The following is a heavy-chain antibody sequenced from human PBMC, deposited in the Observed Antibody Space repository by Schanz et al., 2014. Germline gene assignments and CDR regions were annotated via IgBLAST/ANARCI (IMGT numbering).Heavy chain of an antibody. CDR2: INPNSGDT. J-gene: IGHJ4*02. CDR3: ARDQSPYTNSSDVRYFDY. D-gene: IGHD6-6*01. CDR1: GYTTFTDYY. Sequence: QVQLVQSGAEVKKPGASVKVSCKASGYTTFTDYYIHWVRQAPGQGLEWMGWINPNSGDTNYAQKFQGWVTMTRDTSISTAYMEVSRLRSDDTAVYYCARDQSPYTNSSDVRYFDYWRQGSLVAVSS. V-gene: IGHV1-2*04.